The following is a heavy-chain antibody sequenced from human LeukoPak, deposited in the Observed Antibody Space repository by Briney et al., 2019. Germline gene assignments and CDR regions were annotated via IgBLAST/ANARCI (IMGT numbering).Heavy chain of an antibody. D-gene: IGHD1-26*01. J-gene: IGHJ4*02. CDR2: INPNSGGT. V-gene: IGHV1-2*02. CDR3: ASRYSGYHDY. CDR1: GFTFTSYG. Sequence: ASVKVSCKASGFTFTSYGISWVRQAPGQGLEWMGWINPNSGGTNYAQKFQGRVTMTRDTSISTAYMELSRLRSDDTAVYYCASRYSGYHDYWGQGTLVTVSS.